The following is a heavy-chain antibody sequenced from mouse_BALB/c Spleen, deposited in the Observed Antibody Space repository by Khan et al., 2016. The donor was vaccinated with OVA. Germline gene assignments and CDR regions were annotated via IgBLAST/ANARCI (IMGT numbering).Heavy chain of an antibody. CDR2: IDYSGNT. V-gene: IGHV3-8*02. CDR1: GDSIPSGY. Sequence: EVQLQESGPSLVKPSQTLSLTCSVTGDSIPSGYWNWIRKFPGNKFEYMGYIDYSGNTYYNPSLESRISITRDTSKNHYYLQLNSVTTEDTATYYGVSYDGYCFDYWGQGTTLTVSS. CDR3: VSYDGYCFDY. J-gene: IGHJ2*01. D-gene: IGHD1-2*01.